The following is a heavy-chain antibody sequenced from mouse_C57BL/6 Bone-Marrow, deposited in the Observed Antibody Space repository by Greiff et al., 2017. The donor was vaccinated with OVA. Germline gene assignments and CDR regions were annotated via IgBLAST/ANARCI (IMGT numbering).Heavy chain of an antibody. CDR2: IYPRSGNT. V-gene: IGHV1-81*01. CDR3: AGSSGYEGFAY. Sequence: VQLQQSGAELARPGASVKLSCKASGYTFTSYGISWVKQRTGQGLEWIGEIYPRSGNTYYNEKFKGKATLTADKSSSTAYMELRSLTSEDSAVYFWAGSSGYEGFAYWGQGTLVTVSA. J-gene: IGHJ3*01. D-gene: IGHD3-2*02. CDR1: GYTFTSYG.